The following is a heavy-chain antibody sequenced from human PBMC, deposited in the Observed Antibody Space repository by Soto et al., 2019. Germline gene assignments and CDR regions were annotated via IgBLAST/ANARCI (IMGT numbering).Heavy chain of an antibody. CDR1: GGTFSSYT. Sequence: QVQLVQSGAEVKKPGSSVKVSCKASGGTFSSYTISWVRQAPGQGLEWMGRIIPILGIANYAQKFQGRVTITADKSTSTAHMELSSLRSEDTAVYYCARGLTYYYGSGSYYNDLDWFDPWGQGTLVTVSS. D-gene: IGHD3-10*01. CDR3: ARGLTYYYGSGSYYNDLDWFDP. J-gene: IGHJ5*02. V-gene: IGHV1-69*02. CDR2: IIPILGIA.